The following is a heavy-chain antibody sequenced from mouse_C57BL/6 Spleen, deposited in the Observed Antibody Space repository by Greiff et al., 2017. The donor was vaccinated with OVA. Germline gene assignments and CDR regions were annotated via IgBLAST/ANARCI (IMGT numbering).Heavy chain of an antibody. Sequence: VQLQQPGAELVKPGASVKLSCKASGYTFTSYWMHWVKQRPGQGLEWIGMIHPNSGSTNYNEKFKSKATLTVDKSSSTAYMQLSSLTSEDSAGYYCAQVVGSAMDYWGQGTSVTVSA. J-gene: IGHJ4*01. D-gene: IGHD1-1*01. CDR2: IHPNSGST. V-gene: IGHV1-64*01. CDR3: AQVVGSAMDY. CDR1: GYTFTSYW.